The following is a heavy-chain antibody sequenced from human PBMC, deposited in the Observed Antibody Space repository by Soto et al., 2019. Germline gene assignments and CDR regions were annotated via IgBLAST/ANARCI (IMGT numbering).Heavy chain of an antibody. V-gene: IGHV5-10-1*01. Sequence: GESLKIAGKGSGYSFAGYWITWVRQKPGKGLEWMGRIDPSDSQTYYSPSFRGHVTISATKSITTVFLQWSSLRASDTAMYYCARQIYDSDTGPNFQYYFDSWGQGTPVTVSS. CDR2: IDPSDSQT. D-gene: IGHD3-22*01. CDR3: ARQIYDSDTGPNFQYYFDS. CDR1: GYSFAGYW. J-gene: IGHJ4*02.